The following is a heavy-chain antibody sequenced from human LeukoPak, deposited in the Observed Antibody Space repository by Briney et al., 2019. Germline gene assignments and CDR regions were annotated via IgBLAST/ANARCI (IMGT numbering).Heavy chain of an antibody. CDR2: IKSKTDGGTT. CDR3: TRGGWLRYYFDY. J-gene: IGHJ4*02. Sequence: GGSLRLSCAASGFTFSNAWMSWVRQAPGKGLEWVGRIKSKTDGGTTDYAAPVKGRFTISRDDSKNTLYLQLNSLKTEDTAVYYCTRGGWLRYYFDYWGQGTLVTVSS. V-gene: IGHV3-15*01. D-gene: IGHD5-24*01. CDR1: GFTFSNAW.